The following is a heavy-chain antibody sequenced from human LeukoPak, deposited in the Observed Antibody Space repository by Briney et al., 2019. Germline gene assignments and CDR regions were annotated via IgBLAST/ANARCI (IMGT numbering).Heavy chain of an antibody. J-gene: IGHJ4*02. CDR3: AREVELLVVDY. CDR2: ISSSGSTI. D-gene: IGHD1-7*01. Sequence: GGSLRLSCAASGFTFSSYEMNWVRQAPGKGLEWVSYISSSGSTIYYADSVKGRFTISRDNAKNSLYLQMNSLRAENTAVYYCAREVELLVVDYWGQGTLVTVSS. CDR1: GFTFSSYE. V-gene: IGHV3-48*03.